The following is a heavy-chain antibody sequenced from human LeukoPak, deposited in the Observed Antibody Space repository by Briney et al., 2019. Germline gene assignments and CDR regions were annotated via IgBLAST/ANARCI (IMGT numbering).Heavy chain of an antibody. CDR3: ARGVPLEGVYDY. Sequence: SETLSLTCAVYGGSFSGYYWSWIRQPPGKGLEWIGEINHSGSTNYNPSLKSRVTISVDTSKNQFSLKLSSVTAADTAVYYCARGVPLEGVYDYWGQGTLVTVSS. CDR1: GGSFSGYY. D-gene: IGHD2-8*01. V-gene: IGHV4-34*01. CDR2: INHSGST. J-gene: IGHJ4*02.